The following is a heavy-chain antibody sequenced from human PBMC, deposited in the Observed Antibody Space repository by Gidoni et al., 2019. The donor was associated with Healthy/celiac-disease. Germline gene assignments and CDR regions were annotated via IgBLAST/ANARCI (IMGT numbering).Heavy chain of an antibody. Sequence: QVQLVQSGAEVKKPGASVKVSCKASGYTFTSYYMPGVRQAPGQGLEWMGIINPSGGSTSYAQKFQGRVTMTRDTSTSTVYMELSSLRSEDTAVYYCARDAGRDGYNRYYFDYWGQGTLVTVSS. J-gene: IGHJ4*02. V-gene: IGHV1-46*01. CDR3: ARDAGRDGYNRYYFDY. CDR2: INPSGGST. D-gene: IGHD5-12*01. CDR1: GYTFTSYY.